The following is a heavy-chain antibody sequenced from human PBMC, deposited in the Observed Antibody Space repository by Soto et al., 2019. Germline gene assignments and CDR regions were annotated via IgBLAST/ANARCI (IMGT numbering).Heavy chain of an antibody. D-gene: IGHD2-15*01. CDR1: GDSISTVDYF. Sequence: SETLSLTCSVSGDSISTVDYFWAWIRQPPGQALEYIGYIYKSATTYYNPSFESRVAISLDTSKSQFSLNVTSVTAADTAVYFCARGRYCLTGRCFPNWFDSWGQGTLVTSPQ. CDR2: IYKSATT. J-gene: IGHJ5*01. V-gene: IGHV4-30-4*01. CDR3: ARGRYCLTGRCFPNWFDS.